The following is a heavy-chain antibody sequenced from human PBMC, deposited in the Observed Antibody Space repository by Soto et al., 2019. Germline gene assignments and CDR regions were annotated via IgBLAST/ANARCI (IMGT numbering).Heavy chain of an antibody. CDR3: ARQRTSVVTQAYFDV. D-gene: IGHD2-21*02. Sequence: LSLTCTVTGDSISSRSYYWGWIRQPPGKGLEWIGSIYYSGSTYNNPSLRSRVSMSIDTSKDQFSLKLKSVTAADTALYFCARQRTSVVTQAYFDVWGQGSLVTVSS. J-gene: IGHJ4*02. CDR1: GDSISSRSYY. V-gene: IGHV4-39*01. CDR2: IYYSGST.